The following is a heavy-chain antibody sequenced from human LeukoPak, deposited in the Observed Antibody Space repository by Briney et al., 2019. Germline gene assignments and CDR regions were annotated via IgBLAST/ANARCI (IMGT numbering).Heavy chain of an antibody. J-gene: IGHJ4*02. D-gene: IGHD6-13*01. V-gene: IGHV1-69*04. CDR2: IIPILGIA. Sequence: GASVKVSCKASGGTFSSYAISWVRQAPGQGLEWMGRIIPILGIANYAQKFQGRVTITADKSTSTAYMELSSLRSEDTAVYYCARDPPSAAADTGWGQGTLVTVSS. CDR3: ARDPPSAAADTG. CDR1: GGTFSSYA.